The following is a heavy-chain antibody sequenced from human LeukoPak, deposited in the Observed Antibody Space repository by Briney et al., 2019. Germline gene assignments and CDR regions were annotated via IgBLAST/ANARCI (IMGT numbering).Heavy chain of an antibody. CDR1: GFTFSSYG. Sequence: PGGSLRLSCAASGFTFSSYGMHWVRQAPGKGLEWVAVIWYDGSNKYYADSVKGRFTISRDNSKNTLYLQMNGLRAEDTAAYYCARGGPYDFWSGFNYWGQGTLVTVSS. CDR2: IWYDGSNK. J-gene: IGHJ4*02. CDR3: ARGGPYDFWSGFNY. D-gene: IGHD3-3*01. V-gene: IGHV3-33*01.